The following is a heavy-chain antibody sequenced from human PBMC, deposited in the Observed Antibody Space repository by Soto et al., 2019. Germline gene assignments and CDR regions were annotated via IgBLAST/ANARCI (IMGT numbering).Heavy chain of an antibody. CDR3: AKPLRSSWSPIDY. D-gene: IGHD6-13*01. V-gene: IGHV3-33*06. CDR2: IWYDGSVK. J-gene: IGHJ4*02. Sequence: QVQLVESGGGVVQPGRSLRLSCAASGFTFSTYGMHWVRQAPGKGLEWVAVIWYDGSVKYYADSVKGRFTISRDNSKNTLYLQMNSLRAEDTPALYCAKPLRSSWSPIDYWGQGTLVTVSS. CDR1: GFTFSTYG.